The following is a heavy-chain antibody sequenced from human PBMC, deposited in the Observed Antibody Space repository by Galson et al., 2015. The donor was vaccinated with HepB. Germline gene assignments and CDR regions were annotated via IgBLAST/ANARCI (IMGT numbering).Heavy chain of an antibody. V-gene: IGHV6-1*01. CDR3: ARAQNEPGIAVAGRWFDP. Sequence: CAISGDSVSSNSAAWNWIRQSPSRGLEWLGRTYYRSKWYNDYAVSVKSRITINPDTSKDQFSLQLNSVTPEDTAVYYCARAQNEPGIAVAGRWFDPWGQGTLVTVSS. D-gene: IGHD6-19*01. CDR2: TYYRSKWYN. CDR1: GDSVSSNSAA. J-gene: IGHJ5*02.